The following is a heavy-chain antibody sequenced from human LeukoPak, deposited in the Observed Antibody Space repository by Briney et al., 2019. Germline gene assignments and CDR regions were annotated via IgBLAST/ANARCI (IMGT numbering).Heavy chain of an antibody. CDR1: GYTFTSYG. CDR3: ARALYYYGSGSYQFDY. CDR2: ISAYNGNT. Sequence: ASVKVSCKASGYTFTSYGISWVRQAPGQGLEWMGWISAYNGNTNYAQKLQGRVTMTTDTSTSTAYMELRSLRSADTAVYYCARALYYYGSGSYQFDYWGQGTLVTVSS. V-gene: IGHV1-18*01. D-gene: IGHD3-10*01. J-gene: IGHJ4*02.